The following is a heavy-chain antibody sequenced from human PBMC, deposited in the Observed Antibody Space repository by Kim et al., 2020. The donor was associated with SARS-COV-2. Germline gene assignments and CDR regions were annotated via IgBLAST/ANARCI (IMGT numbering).Heavy chain of an antibody. J-gene: IGHJ4*02. Sequence: GGSLRLSCAASGFTFSSYSMNWVRQAPGKGLEWVSSISSSSSYIYYADSVKGRFTISRDNAKNSLYLQMNSLRAEDTAVYYCARDWGTVTTFWSSGYWGQGTLVTVSS. V-gene: IGHV3-21*01. CDR2: ISSSSSYI. D-gene: IGHD4-17*01. CDR1: GFTFSSYS. CDR3: ARDWGTVTTFWSSGY.